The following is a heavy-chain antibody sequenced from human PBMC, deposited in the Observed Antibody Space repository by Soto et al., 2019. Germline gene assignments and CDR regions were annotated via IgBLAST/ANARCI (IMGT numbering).Heavy chain of an antibody. D-gene: IGHD2-2*01. Sequence: SETLSLTCTVSGGSVSRGSYYWSWIRQPPGKGLEWIGYIYYSGSTNYNPSLKSRVTISVDTSKNQFSLKLSSVTAADTAVYYCARDRIVVVPAAMGGMDVWGQGTLVTVSS. CDR3: ARDRIVVVPAAMGGMDV. CDR2: IYYSGST. V-gene: IGHV4-61*01. J-gene: IGHJ4*02. CDR1: GGSVSRGSYY.